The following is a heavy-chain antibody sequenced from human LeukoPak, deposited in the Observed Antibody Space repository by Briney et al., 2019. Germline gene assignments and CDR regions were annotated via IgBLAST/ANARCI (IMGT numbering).Heavy chain of an antibody. CDR3: ARGTLNYDYVWGSYRKCYFDY. V-gene: IGHV4-34*01. J-gene: IGHJ4*02. Sequence: SETLSLTCAVYGGSFSGYYWSWIRQPPGKGLEWIGEINHSESTNYNPSLKSRVTISVDTSKNQFSLKLSSVTAADTAVYYCARGTLNYDYVWGSYRKCYFDYWGQGTLVTVSS. D-gene: IGHD3-16*02. CDR1: GGSFSGYY. CDR2: INHSEST.